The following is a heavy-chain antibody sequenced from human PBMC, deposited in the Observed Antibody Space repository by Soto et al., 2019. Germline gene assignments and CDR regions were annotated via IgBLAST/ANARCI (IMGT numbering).Heavy chain of an antibody. CDR2: INPNSGGT. Sequence: ASVKVSCKASGYTFTGYYMHWVRQAPGQGLEWMGWINPNSGGTNYAQKFQGWVTMTRDTSISTAYMELSRLRSDDTAVYYCAIGLVDIVATTQSAYYYYGMDVWGQGTTVTVSS. D-gene: IGHD5-12*01. V-gene: IGHV1-2*04. CDR3: AIGLVDIVATTQSAYYYYGMDV. J-gene: IGHJ6*02. CDR1: GYTFTGYY.